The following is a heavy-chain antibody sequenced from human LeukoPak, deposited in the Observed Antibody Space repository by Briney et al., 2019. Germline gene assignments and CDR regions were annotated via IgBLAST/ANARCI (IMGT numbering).Heavy chain of an antibody. CDR2: IYSSGRA. J-gene: IGHJ4*01. CDR1: GASPNNNF. D-gene: IGHD3-22*01. CDR3: AGHRDYYDT. V-gene: IGHV4-59*08. Sequence: SETLSLTCTVSGASPNNNFSTWIRHPPRKGLEWIGYIYSSGRANYTTSLTSRVIISGDTSKNQISLNLTSVTAAATALQFSAGHRDYYDTWGHGTLVTVSS.